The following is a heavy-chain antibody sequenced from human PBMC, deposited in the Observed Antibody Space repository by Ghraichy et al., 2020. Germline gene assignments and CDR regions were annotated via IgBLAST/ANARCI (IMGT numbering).Heavy chain of an antibody. CDR1: GYTFTSYG. V-gene: IGHV1-18*01. J-gene: IGHJ4*02. CDR3: ARVSGYTYYDFWSGYYPNDNRLDY. D-gene: IGHD3-3*01. CDR2: ISAYNGNT. Sequence: ASVKVSCKASGYTFTSYGISWVRQAPGQGLEWMGWISAYNGNTNYAQKLQGRVTMTTDTSTSTAYMELRSLRSDDTAVYYCARVSGYTYYDFWSGYYPNDNRLDYWGQGTLVTVSS.